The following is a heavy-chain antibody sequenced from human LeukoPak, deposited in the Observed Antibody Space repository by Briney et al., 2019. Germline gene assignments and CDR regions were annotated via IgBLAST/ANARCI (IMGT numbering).Heavy chain of an antibody. CDR1: GYTFTSYG. CDR2: ISGYNGNT. CDR3: ARGYSSSWDDAFDI. J-gene: IGHJ3*02. Sequence: ASVKVSCKASGYTFTSYGISWVRQAPQEGLEWMGWISGYNGNTNYVQKLQGRVNMTTDTSTGTAYMELRSLRPDDTAVYYCARGYSSSWDDAFDIWGQGTMVTVSS. V-gene: IGHV1-18*01. D-gene: IGHD6-13*01.